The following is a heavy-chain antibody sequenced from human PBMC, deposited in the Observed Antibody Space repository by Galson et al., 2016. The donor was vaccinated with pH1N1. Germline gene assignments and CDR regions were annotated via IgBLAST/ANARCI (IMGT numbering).Heavy chain of an antibody. D-gene: IGHD2-15*01. CDR1: GASVSTYY. J-gene: IGHJ3*02. CDR3: ARDNHLRGRSFDI. CDR2: IYTTGST. Sequence: LSLTCTVSGASVSTYYWTWIRQPPGKGLEWIGYIYTTGSTKYNPSLKSRVTISVDTSKNQFSLKLNSVTAADTAVYYCARDNHLRGRSFDIWGQGIMVTVSS. V-gene: IGHV4-4*09.